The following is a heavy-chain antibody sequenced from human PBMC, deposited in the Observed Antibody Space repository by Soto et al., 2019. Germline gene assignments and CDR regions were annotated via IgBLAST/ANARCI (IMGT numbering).Heavy chain of an antibody. CDR3: ARRQPDYYDSSGYDLYFDY. CDR1: GGTFSSYA. D-gene: IGHD3-22*01. Sequence: SVKVSCKASGGTFSSYAISWVLQAPGQGLEWMGGIIPIFGTANYAQKFQGRVTITADESTSTAYMELSSLRSEDTAVYYCARRQPDYYDSSGYDLYFDYWGQGTLVTVSS. J-gene: IGHJ4*02. CDR2: IIPIFGTA. V-gene: IGHV1-69*13.